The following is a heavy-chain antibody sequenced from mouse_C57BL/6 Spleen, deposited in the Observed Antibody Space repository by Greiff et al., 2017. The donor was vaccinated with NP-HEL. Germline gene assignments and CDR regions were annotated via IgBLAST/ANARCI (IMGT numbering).Heavy chain of an antibody. CDR1: GYSITSGYY. J-gene: IGHJ4*01. CDR2: ISYDGSN. V-gene: IGHV3-6*01. Sequence: DVQLQESGPGLVKPSQSLSLTCSVTGYSITSGYYWNWIRQFPGNKLEWMGYISYDGSNNYNPSLKNRISITRDTSKNQFFLKLNSVTTEDTATYYCAIIYYGEDYWGQGTSVTVSS. CDR3: AIIYYGEDY.